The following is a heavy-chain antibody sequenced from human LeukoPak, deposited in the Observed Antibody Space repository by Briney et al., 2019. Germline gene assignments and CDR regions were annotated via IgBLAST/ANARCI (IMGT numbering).Heavy chain of an antibody. D-gene: IGHD2-15*01. CDR3: ARDRLYCSGGSCYDYFDY. J-gene: IGHJ4*02. CDR1: GFTFSSYW. CDR2: IKQDGSEK. V-gene: IGHV3-7*01. Sequence: GGSLRLSCAASGFTFSSYWMSWVRQAPGKGLEWVANIKQDGSEKYYVDSVKGRFTISRGNAKNSLYLQMNSLRAEDTAVYYCARDRLYCSGGSCYDYFDYWGQGTLVTVSS.